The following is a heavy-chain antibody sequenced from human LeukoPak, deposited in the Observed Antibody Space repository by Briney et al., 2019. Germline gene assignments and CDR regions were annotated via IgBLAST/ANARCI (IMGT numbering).Heavy chain of an antibody. J-gene: IGHJ4*02. CDR2: LRGDGET. V-gene: IGHV3-23*01. CDR3: ATASWVSNADAVL. Sequence: GGSLRLSCAASGFTFSNYAMSWVRQAPAGGLEWVSSLRGDGETFYADSVKGRFTLSRDESRNTVYLQLSNLRVEDTAVYYCATASWVSNADAVLWGQGTLVTVSS. D-gene: IGHD1-1*01. CDR1: GFTFSNYA.